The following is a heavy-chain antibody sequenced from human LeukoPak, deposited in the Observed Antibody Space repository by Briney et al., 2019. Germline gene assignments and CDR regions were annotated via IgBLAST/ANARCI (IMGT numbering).Heavy chain of an antibody. J-gene: IGHJ4*02. D-gene: IGHD3-3*01. CDR2: IYYSGST. Sequence: RTSETLSLTCTVSGGSVSSGSYYWSWIRQPPGKGLEWIGYIYYSGSTNYNPSLKGRVTISVDTSKNQFSLKLSSVTAADTAVYYCARWAYNRGFWSGYSFDYWGQGTLVTVSS. CDR3: ARWAYNRGFWSGYSFDY. V-gene: IGHV4-61*01. CDR1: GGSVSSGSYY.